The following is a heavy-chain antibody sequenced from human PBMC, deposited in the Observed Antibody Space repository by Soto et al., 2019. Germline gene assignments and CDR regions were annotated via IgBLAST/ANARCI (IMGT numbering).Heavy chain of an antibody. CDR1: GGSISSGGYY. V-gene: IGHV4-31*03. Sequence: TSETLSLTCTVSGGSISSGGYYWSWIRQHPGKGLEWIGYIYYSGSTYYNPYLKSRVTISVDTSKNQFSLKLSSVTAADTAVYYCAREVTYYGSGSYFDYWGQGTLVTVSS. D-gene: IGHD3-10*01. CDR2: IYYSGST. J-gene: IGHJ4*02. CDR3: AREVTYYGSGSYFDY.